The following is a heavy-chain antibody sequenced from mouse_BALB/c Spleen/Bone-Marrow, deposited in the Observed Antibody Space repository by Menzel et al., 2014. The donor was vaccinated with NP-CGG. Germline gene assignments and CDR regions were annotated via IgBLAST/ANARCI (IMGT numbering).Heavy chain of an antibody. D-gene: IGHD2-14*01. CDR3: ASYRYGWYFDV. CDR2: IDPANGNT. V-gene: IGHV14-3*02. J-gene: IGHJ1*01. CDR1: GFNVKDTY. Sequence: VQLQQSGAELVKPGASVKLPCTASGFNVKDTYMQWVKQRPEQGLEWIGRIDPANGNTQYDPKFQGKATITSDTSSNTAYLQLSCLTSDDTAVYYCASYRYGWYFDVWGAGTTVTVSS.